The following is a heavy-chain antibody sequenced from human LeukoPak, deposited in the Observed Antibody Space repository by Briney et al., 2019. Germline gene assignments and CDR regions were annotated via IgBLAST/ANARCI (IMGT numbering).Heavy chain of an antibody. CDR3: AKAKISGYNYGLGN. D-gene: IGHD5-18*01. V-gene: IGHV3-23*01. CDR1: GFTFSSYA. Sequence: PGGSLRLSCAASGFTFSSYAMSWVRQAPGKGLEWVSAISGSGGSTYYADSVKGRFTISRDNSKNTLYLQMNSLRVEDTAVYYCAKAKISGYNYGLGNWGQGTLVTVSS. CDR2: ISGSGGST. J-gene: IGHJ4*02.